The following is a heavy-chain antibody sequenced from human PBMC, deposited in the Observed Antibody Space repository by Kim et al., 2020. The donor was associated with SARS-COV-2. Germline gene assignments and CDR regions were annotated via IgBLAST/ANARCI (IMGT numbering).Heavy chain of an antibody. V-gene: IGHV1-69*13. CDR3: AREGDSGYSYGDRWGMDV. CDR1: GGTFSSYA. Sequence: SVKVSCKASGGTFSSYAISWVRQAPGQGLEWMGGIIPIFGTANYAQKFQGRVTITADESTSTAYMELSSLRSEDTAVYYCAREGDSGYSYGDRWGMDVWGQGTTVTVSS. J-gene: IGHJ6*02. D-gene: IGHD5-18*01. CDR2: IIPIFGTA.